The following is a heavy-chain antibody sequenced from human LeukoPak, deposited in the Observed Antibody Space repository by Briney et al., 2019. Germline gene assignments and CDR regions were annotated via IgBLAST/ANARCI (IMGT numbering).Heavy chain of an antibody. Sequence: SETLSLTCTVSGGSISNYYWSWIRQPPGKGLEWIGYIYYSGTTNYNPSLKSRVTISVDTSKNQFSLKLNSVTAADTAVYYCARAIYSSGFSWGQGTLVTVSS. J-gene: IGHJ5*02. CDR3: ARAIYSSGFS. CDR1: GGSISNYY. D-gene: IGHD6-19*01. V-gene: IGHV4-59*01. CDR2: IYYSGTT.